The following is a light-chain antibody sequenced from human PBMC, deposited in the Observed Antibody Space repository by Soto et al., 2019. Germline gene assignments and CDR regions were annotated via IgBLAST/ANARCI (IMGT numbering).Light chain of an antibody. CDR1: QSISSW. CDR3: QQSYSAPRT. CDR2: DAA. V-gene: IGKV1-5*01. J-gene: IGKJ2*01. Sequence: DIQMTQSPSTLSASVGDRVTITCRASQSISSWLAWYQLKPGKAPNLLIFDAAGLESGVPSRFSGSGSETDFSLTISSLQPEDFATYYCQQSYSAPRTFGQGTKVDIK.